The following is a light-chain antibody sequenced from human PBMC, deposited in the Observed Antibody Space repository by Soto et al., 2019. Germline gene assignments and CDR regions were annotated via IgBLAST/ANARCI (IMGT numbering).Light chain of an antibody. CDR1: SSDIGAYDY. V-gene: IGLV2-14*03. CDR3: FSISTSGTHV. CDR2: EVX. Sequence: QSVLTQPPSASGSPGQSVAISCTGTSSDIGAYDYVSWFQQHPGKAPKLMISEVXHRPSGVSNRLSGSKSGNKAYLASSGLQVVDSAEYLCFSISTSGTHVFG. J-gene: IGLJ1*01.